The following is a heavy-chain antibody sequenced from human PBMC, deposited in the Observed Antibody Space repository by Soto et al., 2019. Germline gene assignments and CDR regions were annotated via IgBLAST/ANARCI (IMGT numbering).Heavy chain of an antibody. V-gene: IGHV3-66*01. CDR2: IYSGGRT. CDR1: GFPVSSNY. J-gene: IGHJ4*02. CDR3: ARDQGYSHY. Sequence: EVQLVESGGGLVQPWGSLRLSCAASGFPVSSNYMSWVRQAPGKGLEWVPVIYSGGRTYYEDSVKGRFPISRDNSKNTLYLQMNSLRAEDTAVYYCARDQGYSHYWGQGTLVTVSS. D-gene: IGHD5-18*01.